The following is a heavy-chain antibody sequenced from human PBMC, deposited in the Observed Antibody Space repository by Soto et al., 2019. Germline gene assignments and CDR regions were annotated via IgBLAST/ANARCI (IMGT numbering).Heavy chain of an antibody. Sequence: GGSLRLSCAASGFTVSSNYISWVRQAPGKGLEWVSVIYIGGSTYYADSVKGRFTISRDNSKNTLYLQMNSLRAEDTAVYYCAMYYYDSSGYYDGMDVWGQGTTVTVSS. CDR1: GFTVSSNY. D-gene: IGHD3-22*01. J-gene: IGHJ6*02. V-gene: IGHV3-53*01. CDR3: AMYYYDSSGYYDGMDV. CDR2: IYIGGST.